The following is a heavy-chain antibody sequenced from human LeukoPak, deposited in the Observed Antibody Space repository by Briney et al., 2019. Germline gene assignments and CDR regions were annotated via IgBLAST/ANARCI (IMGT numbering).Heavy chain of an antibody. V-gene: IGHV3-33*01. CDR1: GFTFSSYG. CDR3: ARSRRRNGMDV. Sequence: GGSLRLSCAASGFTFSSYGMPWVRQAPGKGLEWVAVIWYDGSNKYYADSVKGRFTISRDNSKNTLYLQMNSLRAEDTAVYYCARSRRRNGMDVWGQGTTVTVSS. J-gene: IGHJ6*02. CDR2: IWYDGSNK.